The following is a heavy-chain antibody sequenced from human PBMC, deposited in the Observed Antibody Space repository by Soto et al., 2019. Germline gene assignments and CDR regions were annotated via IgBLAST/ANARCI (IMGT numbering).Heavy chain of an antibody. V-gene: IGHV4-30-2*01. CDR2: IYHSGST. Sequence: PSDTLSLTCAVSGGSIGSGGYSWSWILHPPGKGLEWIGYIYHSGSTYYNPSLKSRVTISVDRSKNQFSLKLSSVTAADTAVYYCASSRGTYCGGDCQDLFDYWGQGTLVTVSS. D-gene: IGHD2-21*02. J-gene: IGHJ4*02. CDR1: GGSIGSGGYS. CDR3: ASSRGTYCGGDCQDLFDY.